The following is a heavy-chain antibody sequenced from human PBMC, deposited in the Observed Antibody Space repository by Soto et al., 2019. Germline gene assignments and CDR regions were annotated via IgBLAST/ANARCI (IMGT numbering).Heavy chain of an antibody. Sequence: QVQLVESGGGVVQPGRSLRLSCAASGFTFSSYGMHWVRQAPGKGLEWVAVIWYDGSNKYYADSVKGRFTISRDNSKNTLYLQMNSLRAEDTAVYYCARRPYCSGGSCRLYYYGMDVWGQGTTVTVSS. CDR2: IWYDGSNK. V-gene: IGHV3-33*01. J-gene: IGHJ6*02. D-gene: IGHD2-15*01. CDR3: ARRPYCSGGSCRLYYYGMDV. CDR1: GFTFSSYG.